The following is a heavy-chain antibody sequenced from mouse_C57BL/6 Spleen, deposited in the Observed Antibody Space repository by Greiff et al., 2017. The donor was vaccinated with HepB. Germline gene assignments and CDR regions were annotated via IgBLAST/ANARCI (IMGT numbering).Heavy chain of an antibody. CDR1: GFTFSDYY. D-gene: IGHD3-2*02. J-gene: IGHJ4*01. CDR2: INYDGSST. V-gene: IGHV5-16*01. CDR3: ARDRTAQATEAMDY. Sequence: EVKLVESEGGLVQPGSSMKLSCTASGFTFSDYYMAWVRQVPEKGLEWVANINYDGSSTYYLDSLKSRFIISRDNAKNILYLQMSSLKSEDTATYYCARDRTAQATEAMDYWGQGTSVTVSS.